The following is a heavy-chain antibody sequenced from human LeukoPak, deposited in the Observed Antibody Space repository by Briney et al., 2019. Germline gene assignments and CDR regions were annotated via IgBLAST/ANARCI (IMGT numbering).Heavy chain of an antibody. CDR1: GFTFDDYA. J-gene: IGHJ4*02. CDR3: AKGPPSGYYRLDTGLTTGFYDY. D-gene: IGHD3-22*01. Sequence: GRSLRLPCAASGFTFDDYAMHWVRQAPGKGLEWVSGISWNSGSIGYADSVKGRFTISRDNAKNSLYLQMNSLRAEDTALYYCAKGPPSGYYRLDTGLTTGFYDYWGQGTLVTVSS. CDR2: ISWNSGSI. V-gene: IGHV3-9*01.